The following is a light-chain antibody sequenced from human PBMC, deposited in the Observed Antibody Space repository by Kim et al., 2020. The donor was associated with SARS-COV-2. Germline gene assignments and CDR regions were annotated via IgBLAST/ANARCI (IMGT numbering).Light chain of an antibody. CDR1: SNDVGNQG. V-gene: IGLV10-54*04. CDR2: RNN. CDR3: TAWDSSLSAYV. J-gene: IGLJ1*01. Sequence: QTAPLTCTGNSNDVGNQGAAWLQQHQGHPTKRLSYRNNNRPSGISERFSASRSGNTASLTITGLQPEDEADYYCTAWDSSLSAYVFGTGTKVTVL.